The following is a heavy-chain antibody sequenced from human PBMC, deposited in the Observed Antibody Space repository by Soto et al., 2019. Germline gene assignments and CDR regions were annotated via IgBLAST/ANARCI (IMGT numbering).Heavy chain of an antibody. CDR1: GYTFTSYG. V-gene: IGHV1-18*01. D-gene: IGHD3-10*02. CDR3: SRANYVAFDN. Sequence: QVQLVQSGAEVKKPGASVKVSCKASGYTFTSYGISWVRQAPGQGLEWMGWISAYNGNTNYAQKLQGRVTMTTDTTTSTDDMELCNLRSDDPAFLYCSRANYVAFDNWGQGTMVTVSS. CDR2: ISAYNGNT. J-gene: IGHJ3*02.